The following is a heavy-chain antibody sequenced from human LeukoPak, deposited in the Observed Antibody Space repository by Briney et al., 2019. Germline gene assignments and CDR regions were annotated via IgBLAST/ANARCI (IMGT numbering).Heavy chain of an antibody. V-gene: IGHV3-15*01. CDR2: IKNKIDGGTT. D-gene: IGHD2-15*01. Sequence: GGSLRLSCAGSGFTFSDAWMSWVRQVPGEGLEWVARIKNKIDGGTTDYAAPVKGRFTISSDDSQNTAYLQMNSLKTEDTALYYCTTRGGFGYWGQGTLVTVSS. CDR3: TTRGGFGY. CDR1: GFTFSDAW. J-gene: IGHJ4*02.